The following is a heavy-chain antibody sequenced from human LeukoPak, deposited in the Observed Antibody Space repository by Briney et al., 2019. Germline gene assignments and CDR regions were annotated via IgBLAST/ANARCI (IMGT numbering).Heavy chain of an antibody. CDR2: IWYDGSNK. J-gene: IGHJ3*02. V-gene: IGHV3-33*01. CDR3: ARDKEWLIAFDI. CDR1: GFTFSSYG. Sequence: GGSLRLSCAASGFTFSSYGMHWVRQAPGKGLEWVAVIWYDGSNKYYADSVKGRFTISRDNSKNTLYLQMNSLRAEDTAVYYCARDKEWLIAFDIWGQGTMVTVSS. D-gene: IGHD5-12*01.